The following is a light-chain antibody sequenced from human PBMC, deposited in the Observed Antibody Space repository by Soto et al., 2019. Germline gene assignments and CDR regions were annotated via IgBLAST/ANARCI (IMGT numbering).Light chain of an antibody. J-gene: IGKJ4*01. Sequence: EIVLTQSPGTLSLSPGERATLSCRASQSVSSSFLAWYQQRPGQAPRLLIYGASNRATGMPDRFSGSGSGTDFTLTISRLEPEDFAVYYCQQYSSSPVTFGGGTKVDIK. CDR2: GAS. CDR3: QQYSSSPVT. V-gene: IGKV3-20*01. CDR1: QSVSSSF.